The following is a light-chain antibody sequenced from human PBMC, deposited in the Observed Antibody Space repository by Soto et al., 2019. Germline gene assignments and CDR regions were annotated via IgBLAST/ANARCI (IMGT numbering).Light chain of an antibody. V-gene: IGLV2-11*01. Sequence: QSVLTQPRSVSGSPGQSVTISCTGTSSDVAAYRYVSWYQQHPGKAPKVIIYDVTQRPSGVPDRFSGSKSGNAASLTISGLQADDEADYYCCSYVGSHTKYVFGTGTKLTVL. CDR3: CSYVGSHTKYV. CDR2: DVT. J-gene: IGLJ1*01. CDR1: SSDVAAYRY.